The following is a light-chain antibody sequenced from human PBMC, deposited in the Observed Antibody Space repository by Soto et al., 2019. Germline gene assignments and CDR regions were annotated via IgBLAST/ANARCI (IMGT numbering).Light chain of an antibody. V-gene: IGKV3-20*01. Sequence: EIVLTQSPGTLSLSPGERATLSCRASQSVSSNYLAWYQQKPGQAPSLLIYGASSRATGIPDRFSGSGSGTDFTLTISRLEPEDFAMYYCQQYGSSPRTFGQGTKLEIK. J-gene: IGKJ1*01. CDR3: QQYGSSPRT. CDR1: QSVSSNY. CDR2: GAS.